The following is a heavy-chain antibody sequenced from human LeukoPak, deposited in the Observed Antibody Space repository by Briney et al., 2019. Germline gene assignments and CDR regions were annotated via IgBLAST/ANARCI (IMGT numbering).Heavy chain of an antibody. CDR1: GYSISSGYY. Sequence: SETLSLTCAVSGYSISSGYYWGWIRQPPGKGLERIGSIYHSGSTYYNPSLKSRVTISVDTSKNQFSLKLSSVTAADTAVYYCARGRYYGSGSPKSNWFDPWGQGTLVTVSS. V-gene: IGHV4-38-2*01. CDR3: ARGRYYGSGSPKSNWFDP. CDR2: IYHSGST. D-gene: IGHD3-10*01. J-gene: IGHJ5*02.